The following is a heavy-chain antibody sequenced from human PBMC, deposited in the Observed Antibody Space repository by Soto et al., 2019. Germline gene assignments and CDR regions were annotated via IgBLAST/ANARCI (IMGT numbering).Heavy chain of an antibody. J-gene: IGHJ3*02. CDR3: ARAGYQLPPHFDDAFDI. CDR1: GGTFSSYT. Sequence: QVQLVQSGAEVKKPGSSVKVSCKASGGTFSSYTISWVRQAPGQGVEWMGRIIPILGIANYAQKFQGRVTITADKSTSTAYMELSSLRSEDTAVYYCARAGYQLPPHFDDAFDIWGQGTMVTVSS. CDR2: IIPILGIA. D-gene: IGHD2-2*01. V-gene: IGHV1-69*02.